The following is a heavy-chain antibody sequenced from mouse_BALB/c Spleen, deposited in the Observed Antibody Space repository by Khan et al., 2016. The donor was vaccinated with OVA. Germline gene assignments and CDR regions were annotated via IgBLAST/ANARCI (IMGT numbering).Heavy chain of an antibody. CDR3: GRFDS. J-gene: IGHJ2*01. V-gene: IGHV3-2*02. Sequence: VQLKESGPGLVKPSLSLSLTCTVTGYSITSDYAWYWIRQFPGKKLEWLGYISHSGSTIYNPSLKSRISITRDTSKNQFFLQLNSVTTEDTATYYCGRFDSWGQGTIVIVSS. CDR2: ISHSGST. CDR1: GYSITSDYA.